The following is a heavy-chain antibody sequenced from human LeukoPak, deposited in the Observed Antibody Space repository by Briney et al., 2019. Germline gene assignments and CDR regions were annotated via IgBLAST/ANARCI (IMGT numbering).Heavy chain of an antibody. J-gene: IGHJ5*02. Sequence: SETLSLTCTVSGGSISSSSYYWGWIRQPPGKGLEWIGSIYYSGSTYYNPSLKSRVTISVDTSKNQFSLKLSSVTAADTAVYYCARRVELLWFGELCSWFDPWGQGTLVTVSS. CDR2: IYYSGST. CDR3: ARRVELLWFGELCSWFDP. CDR1: GGSISSSSYY. D-gene: IGHD3-10*01. V-gene: IGHV4-39*01.